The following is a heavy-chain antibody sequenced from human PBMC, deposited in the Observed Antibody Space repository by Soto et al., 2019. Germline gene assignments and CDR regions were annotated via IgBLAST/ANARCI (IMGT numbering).Heavy chain of an antibody. J-gene: IGHJ4*02. CDR1: GDSVSSNSAA. V-gene: IGHV6-1*01. D-gene: IGHD5-18*01. CDR3: ARVRYSHGQIGPFAY. Sequence: SQTLSLTCAISGDSVSSNSAAWNWIRQSPSRGLEWLGRTYYRSKWYNDYAVSVKSRITINPDTSKNQFSLQLDSVTPEDTAVYYCARVRYSHGQIGPFAYWGQGTLVTVSS. CDR2: TYYRSKWYN.